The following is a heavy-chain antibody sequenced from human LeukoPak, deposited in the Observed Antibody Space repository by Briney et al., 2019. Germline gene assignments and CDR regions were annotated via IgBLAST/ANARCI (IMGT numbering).Heavy chain of an antibody. CDR1: GGSISSGSYY. CDR3: ARDEGSPYYYYMDV. V-gene: IGHV4-61*02. CDR2: IYTSGST. D-gene: IGHD6-13*01. Sequence: SETLSLTCTVSGGSISSGSYYWSWIRQPAGKGLEWIGRIYTSGSTNYNPSLKSRVTISVDTSKNQFSLKLSSVTAADTAVYYCARDEGSPYYYYMDVWGKGTTVTISS. J-gene: IGHJ6*03.